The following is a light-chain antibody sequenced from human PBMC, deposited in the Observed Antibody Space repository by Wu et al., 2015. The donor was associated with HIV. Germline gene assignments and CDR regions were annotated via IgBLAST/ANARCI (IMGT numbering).Light chain of an antibody. Sequence: EIVLTQSPATLSLSPGERATLSCRASQSVSGYLAWYQQKPGQAPRLIIYDASSRAIGIPARFSGSGSGTDYTLTISSLQLEDFAVYYCQQRYNWPPWTFGQGTKVEIK. J-gene: IGKJ1*01. CDR3: QQRYNWPPWT. CDR1: QSVSGY. CDR2: DAS. V-gene: IGKV3-11*01.